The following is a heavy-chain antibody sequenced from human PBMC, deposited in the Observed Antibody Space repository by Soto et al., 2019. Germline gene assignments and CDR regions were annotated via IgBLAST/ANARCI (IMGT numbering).Heavy chain of an antibody. J-gene: IGHJ5*02. CDR1: GGSISSYY. CDR2: IYYSGST. CDR3: ARLPSDEGSGSYYRENNWFAP. D-gene: IGHD3-10*01. V-gene: IGHV4-59*01. Sequence: SETLSLTCTVSGGSISSYYWSWIRQPPGKGLEWIGYIYYSGSTNYNPSLKSRVTISVDTSKNQFSLKLSSVTAADTAVYYCARLPSDEGSGSYYRENNWFAPWGQGTLVTVSS.